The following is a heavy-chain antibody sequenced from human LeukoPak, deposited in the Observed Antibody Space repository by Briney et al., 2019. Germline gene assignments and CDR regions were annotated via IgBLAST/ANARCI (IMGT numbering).Heavy chain of an antibody. CDR3: ARDLASSWFLTGFGWFDP. J-gene: IGHJ5*02. D-gene: IGHD6-13*01. Sequence: GASVKVSCKASGYTFTNYYMHWVRQAPGQGLEWMGIINPSGSSTTYAQKFQGRVTMTRDTSTSTVYMELSSLRSEDTAVYYCARDLASSWFLTGFGWFDPWGQGTLVTVSS. V-gene: IGHV1-46*01. CDR2: INPSGSST. CDR1: GYTFTNYY.